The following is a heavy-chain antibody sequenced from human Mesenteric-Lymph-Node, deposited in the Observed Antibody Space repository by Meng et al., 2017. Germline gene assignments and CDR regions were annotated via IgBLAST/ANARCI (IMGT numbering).Heavy chain of an antibody. V-gene: IGHV3-20*04. Sequence: GESLKISCAGSGFTFDDYGMSWVRQAPGKGLEWISGIDWNGGSTGYADSVKGRFTISRDNAKNSLYLQMNSLRAEDTALYYCARDLEKARRVVAATVDYWGQGTLVTVSS. CDR3: ARDLEKARRVVAATVDY. CDR1: GFTFDDYG. CDR2: IDWNGGST. D-gene: IGHD3-22*01. J-gene: IGHJ4*02.